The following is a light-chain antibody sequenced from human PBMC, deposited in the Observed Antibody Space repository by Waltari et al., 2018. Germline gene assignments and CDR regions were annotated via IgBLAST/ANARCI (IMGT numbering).Light chain of an antibody. J-gene: IGLJ1*01. CDR2: ANN. Sequence: QSVLTQPPSASGTPGQRVTISCSGSSSNIGTHPVNWYQQVPGTAPKLLIYANNQRPSGVPDRLSGSKSGTSASLAISGLQSDDEADYYCAAWDDSLNAYVFGPATKVTVL. CDR3: AAWDDSLNAYV. CDR1: SSNIGTHP. V-gene: IGLV1-44*01.